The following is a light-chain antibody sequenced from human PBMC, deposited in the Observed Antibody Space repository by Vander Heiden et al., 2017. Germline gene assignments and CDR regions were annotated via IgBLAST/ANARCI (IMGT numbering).Light chain of an antibody. Sequence: SYVVPQPPPESVAPGQTARSTCGGNNMGSKSVNWYQQKPGQAPVLVVYDDSDRPSGIPERFSGSNSGNTATLTISRVEAGDEADYYCQVWDSSSDHKVFGGGTKLTVL. CDR1: NMGSKS. J-gene: IGLJ2*01. CDR3: QVWDSSSDHKV. V-gene: IGLV3-21*02. CDR2: DDS.